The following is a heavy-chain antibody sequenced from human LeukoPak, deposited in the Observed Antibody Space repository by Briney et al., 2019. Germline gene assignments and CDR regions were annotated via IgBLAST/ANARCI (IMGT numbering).Heavy chain of an antibody. Sequence: GGSLRLSCVASGFTFSNLGMHWVRQAPDKGLEWVAGVSYDGSNKYYGDSVKGRFTISRDNSNNGLFLQLTSLRVEDTAVYFCARDRALAVSLSDWGQGTLVTVS. D-gene: IGHD2-15*01. V-gene: IGHV3-30*13. J-gene: IGHJ4*02. CDR1: GFTFSNLG. CDR2: VSYDGSNK. CDR3: ARDRALAVSLSD.